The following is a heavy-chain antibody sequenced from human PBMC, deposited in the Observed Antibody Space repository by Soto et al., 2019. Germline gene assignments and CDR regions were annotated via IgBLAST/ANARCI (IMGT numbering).Heavy chain of an antibody. CDR1: GLNVSTNY. CDR2: IFDVGSA. CDR3: AITRVWFSSTYDP. J-gene: IGHJ5*02. V-gene: IGHV3-53*01. Sequence: EVQLVESGGGLIQPGGSLRLSCAASGLNVSTNYMTWVRQPPGKGLEWVSVIFDVGSAYYADSVKGRFTISKDNSKNTLFRQRSILRADDTAVYYCAITRVWFSSTYDPWGQGTLVTVSS. D-gene: IGHD3-10*01.